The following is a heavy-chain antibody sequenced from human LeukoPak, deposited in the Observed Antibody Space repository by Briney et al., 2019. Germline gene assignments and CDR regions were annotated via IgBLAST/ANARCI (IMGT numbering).Heavy chain of an antibody. CDR2: MNPNSGNT. CDR1: GYTFTSYD. CDR3: ARVAWRYCSGGSCLTD. J-gene: IGHJ4*02. V-gene: IGHV1-8*01. D-gene: IGHD2-15*01. Sequence: ASVKVSCKASGYTFTSYDINWVRQATGQGLEWMGWMNPNSGNTGYAQKFQGRVTMTRNTSISTAYMELSSLRSEDTAVYYCARVAWRYCSGGSCLTDWGQGTLVTVSS.